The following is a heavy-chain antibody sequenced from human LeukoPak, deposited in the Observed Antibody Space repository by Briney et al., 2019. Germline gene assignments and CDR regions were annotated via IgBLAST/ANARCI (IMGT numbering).Heavy chain of an antibody. Sequence: QSGGSLRLSCAASGFTFDDYAMHWVRQAPGKGLEWVSGISWNSGSIGYADSVKGRFTISRDNAKNSLYLQMNSLRAEDTALYYCAKDRSGSYYKGALDIWGQGTMVTVSS. V-gene: IGHV3-9*01. D-gene: IGHD3-10*01. CDR2: ISWNSGSI. CDR3: AKDRSGSYYKGALDI. J-gene: IGHJ3*02. CDR1: GFTFDDYA.